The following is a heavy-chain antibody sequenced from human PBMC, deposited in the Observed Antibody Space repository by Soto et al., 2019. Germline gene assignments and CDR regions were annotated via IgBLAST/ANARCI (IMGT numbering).Heavy chain of an antibody. J-gene: IGHJ4*02. CDR3: ARRYGYSFDY. CDR1: CGSFRGYY. Sequence: SETLSLTCAVYCGSFRGYYWSWIRQPPGKGLEWIGEINHSGTTNYNPSLKSRVTISVDTSKNQLSLKLSSVTAADTAVYYCARRYGYSFDYWGQGTLVTVSS. D-gene: IGHD5-18*01. V-gene: IGHV4-34*01. CDR2: INHSGTT.